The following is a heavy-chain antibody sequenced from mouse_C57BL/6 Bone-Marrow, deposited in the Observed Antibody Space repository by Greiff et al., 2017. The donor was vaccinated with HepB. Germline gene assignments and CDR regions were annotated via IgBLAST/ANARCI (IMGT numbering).Heavy chain of an antibody. CDR2: ISNGGGST. CDR3: ARHLRDYAMDY. CDR1: GFTFSDYY. Sequence: EVMLVESGGGLVQPGGSLKLSCAASGFTFSDYYMYWVRQTPEKRLEWVAYISNGGGSTYYPDTVKGRFTISRDNAKNTLYLQMSRLKSEDTAMYYCARHLRDYAMDYWGQGTSVTVSS. V-gene: IGHV5-12*01. J-gene: IGHJ4*01. D-gene: IGHD1-1*01.